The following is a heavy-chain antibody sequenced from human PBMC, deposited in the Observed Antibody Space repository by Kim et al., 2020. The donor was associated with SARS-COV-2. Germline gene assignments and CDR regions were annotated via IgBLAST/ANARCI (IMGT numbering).Heavy chain of an antibody. CDR1: GGSISSYY. V-gene: IGHV4-59*08. J-gene: IGHJ6*03. CDR3: ARHPLLFESVFGVVNVRDYYYYMDV. D-gene: IGHD3-3*01. CDR2: IYYSGST. Sequence: SETLSLTCTVSGGSISSYYWSWIRQPPGKGLEWIGYIYYSGSTNYNPSLKRRVTISVDTSKNQFSLKLSSVTAADTAVYYCARHPLLFESVFGVVNVRDYYYYMDVWGTGTAVTVSS.